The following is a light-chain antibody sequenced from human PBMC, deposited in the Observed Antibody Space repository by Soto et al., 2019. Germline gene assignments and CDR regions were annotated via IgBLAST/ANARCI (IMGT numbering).Light chain of an antibody. Sequence: QSVLTQTPSASGTPGQRVTISCSGSSSNIGSNTVNWYQQFPGTAPKLLIYTKNQRPSGVPDRFSGSKSGTSASLAISGLQSEDEADYYCAAWDDSLNGWVFGGGTKLTVL. CDR1: SSNIGSNT. CDR3: AAWDDSLNGWV. J-gene: IGLJ3*02. CDR2: TKN. V-gene: IGLV1-44*01.